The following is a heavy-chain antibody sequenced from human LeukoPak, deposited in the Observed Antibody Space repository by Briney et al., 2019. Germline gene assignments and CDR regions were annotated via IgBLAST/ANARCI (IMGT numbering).Heavy chain of an antibody. V-gene: IGHV3-23*01. CDR1: GFTFSSYA. D-gene: IGHD6-13*01. Sequence: GGSLRLSCAASGFTFSSYAMSWVRQAPGKGLEWVSAISGSGGSTYYADSVKGRFTISRDNSKNTLYLQMNSLRAEDTAVYYCAPGSGSSWYRGYFDYWGQGTLVTVSS. CDR2: ISGSGGST. J-gene: IGHJ4*02. CDR3: APGSGSSWYRGYFDY.